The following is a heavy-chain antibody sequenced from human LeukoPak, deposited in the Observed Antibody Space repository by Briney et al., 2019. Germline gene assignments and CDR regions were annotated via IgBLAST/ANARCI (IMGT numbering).Heavy chain of an antibody. J-gene: IGHJ4*02. V-gene: IGHV3-30*18. CDR3: AKDRVVVTAGYFDY. CDR2: ISYDGSNK. Sequence: GGSLRLSCAASGFTFSSYGMHWVRQAPGKGLEWVAVISYDGSNKYYADSVKGRFTISRDNSKNTLYLQMNSLRAEDTAVYYRAKDRVVVTAGYFDYWGQGTLVTVSS. D-gene: IGHD2-21*02. CDR1: GFTFSSYG.